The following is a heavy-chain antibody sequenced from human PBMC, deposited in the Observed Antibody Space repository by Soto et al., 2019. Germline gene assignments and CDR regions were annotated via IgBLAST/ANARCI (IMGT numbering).Heavy chain of an antibody. CDR1: GFTFSSYG. CDR2: ISYVGSNK. J-gene: IGHJ6*02. V-gene: IGHV3-30*18. CDR3: AKDLLGPGRAYGMDV. Sequence: QVQLVESGGGVVQPGRSLRLSCAASGFTFSSYGMHWVRQAPGKGLEWVAVISYVGSNKYYADSVKGRFTISRDNSKNTLYLKMNSLRAEETDVYYCAKDLLGPGRAYGMDVWRQGTTVTVSS. D-gene: IGHD7-27*01.